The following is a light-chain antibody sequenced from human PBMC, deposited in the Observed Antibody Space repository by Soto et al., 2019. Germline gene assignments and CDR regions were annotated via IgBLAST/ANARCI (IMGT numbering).Light chain of an antibody. Sequence: EIVMTQSPATLSLSPGERATLSCRASQTIDNTLAWYQRKPGQAPRLLIYDASTRATGAPARFSGRGSGTDFTLTISSLQSEDVAVYYRQHYNYWPYTFGQGTKVDI. CDR2: DAS. J-gene: IGKJ2*01. CDR1: QTIDNT. V-gene: IGKV3-15*01. CDR3: QHYNYWPYT.